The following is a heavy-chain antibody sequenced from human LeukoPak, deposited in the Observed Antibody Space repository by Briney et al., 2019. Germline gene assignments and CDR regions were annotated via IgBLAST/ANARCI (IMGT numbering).Heavy chain of an antibody. CDR2: ISSSGSTI. D-gene: IGHD3-16*01. Sequence: GGSLRLSCAASGFTFSDYYMSWIRQAPGKGLEWVSYISSSGSTIYYADSVKGRFTISRDNAKNSLYLQMNSLRAEDTALYYCAKDPTSKAYYFEHWGQGTLVTVSS. J-gene: IGHJ4*02. CDR1: GFTFSDYY. V-gene: IGHV3-11*01. CDR3: AKDPTSKAYYFEH.